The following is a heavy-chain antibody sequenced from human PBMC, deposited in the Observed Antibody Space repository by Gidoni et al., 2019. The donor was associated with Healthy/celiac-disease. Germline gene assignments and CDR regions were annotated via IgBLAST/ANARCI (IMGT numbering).Heavy chain of an antibody. V-gene: IGHV1-46*01. CDR1: GYTFTSYY. Sequence: QVQLVQSGAEVKKPGASVKVSCKASGYTFTSYYMHWVRQAPGQGLEWMGIINPSGGSTSYAQKFQGRVTMTRDTSTSTVYMELSSLRSEDTAVYYCARDPKWRYDYGDSWLPQDYWGQGTLVTVSS. J-gene: IGHJ4*02. CDR2: INPSGGST. D-gene: IGHD4-17*01. CDR3: ARDPKWRYDYGDSWLPQDY.